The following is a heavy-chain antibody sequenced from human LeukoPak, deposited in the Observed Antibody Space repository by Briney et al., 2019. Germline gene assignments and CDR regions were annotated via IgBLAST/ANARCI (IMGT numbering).Heavy chain of an antibody. J-gene: IGHJ4*02. V-gene: IGHV3-7*01. CDR2: INPDGSDK. D-gene: IGHD4-17*01. CDR1: GLTFSSSW. Sequence: GGSLRLSCVASGLTFSSSWMSWVRQAPGKGLEWVADINPDGSDKYYVDSLKGRFTISRDNAKNSLYLQMNSLRGEDTAVYYCARDPGYGALDYWGQGTLVTVSS. CDR3: ARDPGYGALDY.